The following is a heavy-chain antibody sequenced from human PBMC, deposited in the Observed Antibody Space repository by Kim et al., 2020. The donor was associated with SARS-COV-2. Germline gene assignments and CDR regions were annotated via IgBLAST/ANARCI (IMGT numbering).Heavy chain of an antibody. CDR3: ARVGITGTHFDAFDI. CDR2: TRNKANSYTT. V-gene: IGHV3-72*01. CDR1: GFTFSDHY. J-gene: IGHJ3*02. D-gene: IGHD1-20*01. Sequence: GGSLRLSCAASGFTFSDHYMDWVRQAPGKGLEWVGRTRNKANSYTTEYAASVKGRFTISRDDSKNSLYLQMNSLKTEDTAVYYCARVGITGTHFDAFDIWGQGTMVTVSS.